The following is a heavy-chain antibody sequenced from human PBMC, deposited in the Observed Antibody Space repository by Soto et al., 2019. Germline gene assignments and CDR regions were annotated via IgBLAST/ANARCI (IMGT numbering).Heavy chain of an antibody. CDR3: ARRSAGLSPESCYGMDV. V-gene: IGHV1-69*12. Sequence: QVQLVQSGAEVKKPGSSVKVSCKASGGTFSSYAISWVRQAPGQGLEWMGGIIPIFGTANYAQKFQGRVTITAAESTSKAYMELSSLRSEDTAVYYCARRSAGLSPESCYGMDVWGQGTPVTVSS. CDR1: GGTFSSYA. J-gene: IGHJ6*02. CDR2: IIPIFGTA. D-gene: IGHD1-26*01.